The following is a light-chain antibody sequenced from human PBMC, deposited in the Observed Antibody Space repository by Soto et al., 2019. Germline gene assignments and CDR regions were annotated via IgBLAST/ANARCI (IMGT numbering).Light chain of an antibody. V-gene: IGKV3-11*01. CDR2: DAS. Sequence: EIVLTQSPATLSLSPGERATLSCRASQSVSSYLAWYQQKPGQAPRLLIYDASNRATGIPARFSGSGSGTDFTLPISSIEPEDFAVYYCQQRSNWPAYTFGQGTKLEIK. J-gene: IGKJ2*01. CDR3: QQRSNWPAYT. CDR1: QSVSSY.